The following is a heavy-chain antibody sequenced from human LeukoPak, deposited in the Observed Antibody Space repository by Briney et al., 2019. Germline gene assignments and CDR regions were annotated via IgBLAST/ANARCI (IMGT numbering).Heavy chain of an antibody. Sequence: SGPTLVNPTQTLTLTCSLSGVSLSTSGVGVGWIRQPPGKALEWLALIDWDDDKYYSTSLKTRLTISKDTSKNQVVLTMTNMDPVDTATYYCARILGYCSGGSCYPYYYGMDVWGQGTTVTVSS. CDR2: IDWDDDK. V-gene: IGHV2-70*01. D-gene: IGHD2-15*01. J-gene: IGHJ6*02. CDR1: GVSLSTSGVG. CDR3: ARILGYCSGGSCYPYYYGMDV.